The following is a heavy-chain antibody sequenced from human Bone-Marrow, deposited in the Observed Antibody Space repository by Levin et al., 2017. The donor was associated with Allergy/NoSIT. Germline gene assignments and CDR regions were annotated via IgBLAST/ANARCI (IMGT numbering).Heavy chain of an antibody. CDR2: IRYDDNKQ. D-gene: IGHD5-18*01. CDR1: GFTFSYYG. Sequence: GGSLRLSCAASGFTFSYYGIHWARQTPGKGLERVAAIRYDDNKQYNEDFVKGRFTISRDDSKNTVYLQMNSLGTDDTAVYYCARDLAGYHYAATFGCWGQGTLVAFFS. CDR3: ARDLAGYHYAATFGC. V-gene: IGHV3-30*02. J-gene: IGHJ4*02.